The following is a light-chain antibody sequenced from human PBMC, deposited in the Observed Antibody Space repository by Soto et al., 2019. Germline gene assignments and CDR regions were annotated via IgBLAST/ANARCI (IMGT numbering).Light chain of an antibody. V-gene: IGLV2-8*01. CDR2: EVS. CDR1: SSDVGSFNY. J-gene: IGLJ1*01. CDR3: SSFAGSNRV. Sequence: QSALTQPPSASGSPGQSVTISCTGTSSDVGSFNYVSWFQQHPGKAPKLIIYEVSKRPSGVPDRFSGSKSGNTASLTVSGLQAEDEADYYCSSFAGSNRVFGPGTKVTVL.